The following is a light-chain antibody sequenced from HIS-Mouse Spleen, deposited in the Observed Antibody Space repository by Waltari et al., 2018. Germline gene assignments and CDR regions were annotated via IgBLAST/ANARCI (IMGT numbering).Light chain of an antibody. Sequence: SYVLTQPPSVSVAPGKTARITCGGNNIGSKSVHWYQQKPGQAPGLVVHDDSDRHSGIPERFSGSNSGNTATLTISRVEAGDEADYYCQVWDSSSDHVVFGGGTKLTVL. V-gene: IGLV3-21*03. CDR1: NIGSKS. CDR3: QVWDSSSDHVV. J-gene: IGLJ2*01. CDR2: DDS.